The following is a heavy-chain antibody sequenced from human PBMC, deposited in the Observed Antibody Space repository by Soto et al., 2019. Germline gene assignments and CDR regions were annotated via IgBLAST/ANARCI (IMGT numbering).Heavy chain of an antibody. CDR3: ARAGGSGSYHLDY. D-gene: IGHD3-10*01. CDR2: IYYSGST. V-gene: IGHV4-59*01. Sequence: HPSETLSLTCTVSGGSISSYYWSWIRQPPGKGLEWIGYIYYSGSTNYNPSLKSRVTISVDTSKNQFSLKLSSVTAADTAVYYCARAGGSGSYHLDYWGQGTLVTVSS. CDR1: GGSISSYY. J-gene: IGHJ4*02.